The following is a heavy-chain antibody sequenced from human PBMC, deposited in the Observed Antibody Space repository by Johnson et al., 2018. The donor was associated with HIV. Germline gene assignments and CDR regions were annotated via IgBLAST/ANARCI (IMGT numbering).Heavy chain of an antibody. CDR3: TTDLIRRYYGSGLRDAFDI. J-gene: IGHJ3*02. CDR1: GFTFSNAW. D-gene: IGHD3-10*01. CDR2: IKSKTDGGTT. V-gene: IGHV3-15*01. Sequence: EMQLVESGGGLVKPGGSLRLSCAASGFTFSNAWMSWVRQAPGKGLEWVGRIKSKTDGGTTDYAAPVKGRFTISRDDSKNTLYLQMNSLKTEDTAVYYCTTDLIRRYYGSGLRDAFDIWGQGTMVTVSS.